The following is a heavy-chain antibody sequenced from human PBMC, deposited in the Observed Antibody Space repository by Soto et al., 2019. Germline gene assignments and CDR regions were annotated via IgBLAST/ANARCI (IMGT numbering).Heavy chain of an antibody. D-gene: IGHD1-1*01. Sequence: PSETLSLTCTVTGGSITSGDYYWSWIRQSPGKGLEWIGYKYHSGSPYYNPSLRSRVTISVDTSREQFSLSLTSVTAADTAVYYCGRTGAELDFNIWGQGTIVTV. J-gene: IGHJ3*02. CDR2: KYHSGSP. V-gene: IGHV4-30-4*01. CDR1: GGSITSGDYY. CDR3: GRTGAELDFNI.